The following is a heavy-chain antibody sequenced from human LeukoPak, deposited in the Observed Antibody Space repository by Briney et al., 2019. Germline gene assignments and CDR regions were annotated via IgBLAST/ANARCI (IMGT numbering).Heavy chain of an antibody. CDR1: GYTLTELS. J-gene: IGHJ6*02. CDR2: FDPEDGET. D-gene: IGHD3-22*01. Sequence: ASVKVSCKVSGYTLTELSMHWVRQAHGKGLEWMGGFDPEDGETIYAQKFQGRVTMTEDTSTDTAYMELSSLRSDDTAVYYCARDGDYYDSSGYYYYYGMDVWGQGTTVTVSS. CDR3: ARDGDYYDSSGYYYYYGMDV. V-gene: IGHV1-24*01.